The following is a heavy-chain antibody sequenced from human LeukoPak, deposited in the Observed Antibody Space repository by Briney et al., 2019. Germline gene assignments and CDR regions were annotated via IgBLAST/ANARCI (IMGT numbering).Heavy chain of an antibody. CDR1: GFTFSSYS. CDR3: ARDYRSSSGWTVDY. Sequence: GGSLRLSCAASGFTFSSYSMNWVRQAPVKGLERVSYISTSSSTIYYADSVKGRFTISRDNAKNSLYLQMNSLRDEDTAVYYCARDYRSSSGWTVDYWGQGTLVTVSS. V-gene: IGHV3-48*02. D-gene: IGHD6-19*01. CDR2: ISTSSSTI. J-gene: IGHJ4*02.